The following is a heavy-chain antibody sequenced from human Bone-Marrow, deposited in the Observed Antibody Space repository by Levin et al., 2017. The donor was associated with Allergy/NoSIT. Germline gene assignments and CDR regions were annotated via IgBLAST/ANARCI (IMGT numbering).Heavy chain of an antibody. D-gene: IGHD2-2*01. J-gene: IGHJ6*04. CDR3: AREGDQPHLDA. CDR1: GFRFRGYG. Sequence: GESLKISCAASGFRFRGYGMHWVRQAPGKGLEWVAVIWFDGTRNQYADSVKGRFIISRDNSKNMLYLQMNSLRVEDTAVYYCAREGDQPHLDAWGEGTAVTVSS. V-gene: IGHV3-33*01. CDR2: IWFDGTRN.